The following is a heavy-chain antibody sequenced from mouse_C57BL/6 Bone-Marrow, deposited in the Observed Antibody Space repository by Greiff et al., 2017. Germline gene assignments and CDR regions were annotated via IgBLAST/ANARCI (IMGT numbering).Heavy chain of an antibody. V-gene: IGHV1-59*01. CDR1: GYTFTSYW. D-gene: IGHD2-3*01. CDR3: ARGGIYDGYLFDY. Sequence: QVQLQQPGAELVRPGTSVKLSCKASGYTFTSYWMHWVKQRPGQGLEWIGVIDPSDSYTNYNQKFKGKATLTVATSSSTAYMQLSSLTSEDSAVYYWARGGIYDGYLFDYWGQGTTLTVSS. CDR2: IDPSDSYT. J-gene: IGHJ2*01.